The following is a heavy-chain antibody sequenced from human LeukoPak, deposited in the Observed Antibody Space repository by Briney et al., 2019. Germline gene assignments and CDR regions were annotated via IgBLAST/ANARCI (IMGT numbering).Heavy chain of an antibody. J-gene: IGHJ6*03. CDR2: IYTSGST. D-gene: IGHD6-13*01. V-gene: IGHV4-61*02. Sequence: SETLSLTCTVSGGSISSGSYYWSWIRQPAGKGLEWIGRIYTSGSTNYNPSLKSRVTISVDTSKNQFSLKLSSVTAADTAVYYCARGAAAGTGYYYYYMDVWGKGTTVTISS. CDR3: ARGAAAGTGYYYYYMDV. CDR1: GGSISSGSYY.